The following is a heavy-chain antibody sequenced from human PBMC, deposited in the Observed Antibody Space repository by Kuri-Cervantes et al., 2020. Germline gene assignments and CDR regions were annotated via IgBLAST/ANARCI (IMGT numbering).Heavy chain of an antibody. J-gene: IGHJ6*02. CDR1: GFTFSSYA. Sequence: GESLKISCAASGFTFSSYAMSWVRQAPGKGLEWVSAISGSGGSTYYADSVKGRFTISRDNSKNTLYLQMNSLRAEDTAVYYCAKGSRSTTHYYCYYGMDVWGQGTTVTVSS. D-gene: IGHD6-13*01. CDR3: AKGSRSTTHYYCYYGMDV. CDR2: ISGSGGST. V-gene: IGHV3-23*01.